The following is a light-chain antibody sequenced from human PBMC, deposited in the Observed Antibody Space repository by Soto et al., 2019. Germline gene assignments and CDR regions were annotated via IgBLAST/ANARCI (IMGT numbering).Light chain of an antibody. CDR1: HNIERW. Sequence: DIQMTQSPSALSASVGDRVTITCRASHNIERWMAWYQQKRGRAPSLLIFDATTLHSGVPSRFSGGGSGTEFTLTINGLQPDDFATYYCQQFAKSSTFGQGTKGDIK. V-gene: IGKV1-5*01. CDR3: QQFAKSST. J-gene: IGKJ1*01. CDR2: DAT.